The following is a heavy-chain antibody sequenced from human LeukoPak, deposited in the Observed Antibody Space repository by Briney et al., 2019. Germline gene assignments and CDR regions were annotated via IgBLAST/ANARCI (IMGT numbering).Heavy chain of an antibody. Sequence: GASVTVSYKASGVTLIGYHMHRVRQAPGRRPERMGWIDRIRGATSPAQKFQGRDTMTRDTARSTYYMDMSGQTADDTASNKSAISDYMWGFAFWGVGTQVTVSS. CDR3: AISDYMWGFAF. CDR1: GVTLIGYH. CDR2: IDRIRGAT. D-gene: IGHD3-16*01. J-gene: IGHJ4*02. V-gene: IGHV1-2*02.